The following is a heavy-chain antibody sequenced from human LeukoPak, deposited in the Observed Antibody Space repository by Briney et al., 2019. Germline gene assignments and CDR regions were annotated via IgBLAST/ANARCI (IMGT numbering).Heavy chain of an antibody. Sequence: GGSLRLSCSASGFTFSSYAMHWVRQAPGKGLEYVSAISSNGGSTYYADSVKGRFTISRDNSKNTLYLQMSSLRAEDTAVYYCVKDRVAGRDYYYGMDVWSKGTTVTVSS. D-gene: IGHD6-19*01. CDR1: GFTFSSYA. J-gene: IGHJ6*04. V-gene: IGHV3-64D*06. CDR2: ISSNGGST. CDR3: VKDRVAGRDYYYGMDV.